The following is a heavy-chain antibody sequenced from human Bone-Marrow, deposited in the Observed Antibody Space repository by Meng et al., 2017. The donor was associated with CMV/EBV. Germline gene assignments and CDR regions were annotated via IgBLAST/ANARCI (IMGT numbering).Heavy chain of an antibody. CDR1: GFTFGSHG. J-gene: IGHJ4*02. V-gene: IGHV3-30*04. CDR3: AREGGPIAAAGTFHY. CDR2: ISYDGSKK. Sequence: GESLKISCVASGFTFGSHGTHWVRQAPGKGLEWVAVISYDGSKKYYADSVKGRFTISRDNSKNTLYLQMNSLRAEDTAVYYCAREGGPIAAAGTFHYWGQGTLVTVSS. D-gene: IGHD6-13*01.